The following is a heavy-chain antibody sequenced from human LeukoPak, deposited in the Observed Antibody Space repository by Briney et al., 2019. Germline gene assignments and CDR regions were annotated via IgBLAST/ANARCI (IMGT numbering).Heavy chain of an antibody. D-gene: IGHD2-2*01. CDR2: INPNSGGT. Sequence: ASVKVSCKASGYTFTGYYMHWVRQAPGQGLEWMGWINPNSGGTNYAQMFQGRVTMTRDTSISTAYMELSRLRSDDTAVYYCARGGHIVVVPAAPSSTCPDWFDPWGQGTLVTVSS. CDR3: ARGGHIVVVPAAPSSTCPDWFDP. J-gene: IGHJ5*02. V-gene: IGHV1-2*02. CDR1: GYTFTGYY.